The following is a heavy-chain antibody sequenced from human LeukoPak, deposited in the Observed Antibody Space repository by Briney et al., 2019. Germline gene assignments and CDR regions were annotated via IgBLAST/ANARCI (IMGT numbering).Heavy chain of an antibody. J-gene: IGHJ3*02. CDR3: ARGSYGYTDRGAFDI. V-gene: IGHV1-18*01. CDR2: ISAYNGNT. D-gene: IGHD6-13*01. CDR1: GYTFTSYG. Sequence: GASVKVSCKASGYTFTSYGISWVRQAPGQGLEWMGWISAYNGNTNYAQKLQGRVTMTTDTSTSTAYMELRSLRSDDTAVYYCARGSYGYTDRGAFDIWGQGTMVTVSS.